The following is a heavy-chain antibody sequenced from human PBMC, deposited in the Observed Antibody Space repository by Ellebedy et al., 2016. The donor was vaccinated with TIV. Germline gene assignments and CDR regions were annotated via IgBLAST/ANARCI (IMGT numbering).Heavy chain of an antibody. D-gene: IGHD3-3*01. CDR2: IYDIGTT. CDR1: GASMNYNY. J-gene: IGHJ4*02. Sequence: MPSETLSLTCDVSGASMNYNYWSWVRQPPGKGLEWIGYIYDIGTTNYNPSLKSRVAISIDTSKNQFSLQLKSVTAADTAVYFCARAPRTYSFWSGYREHFDYWGRGTLVTVSS. CDR3: ARAPRTYSFWSGYREHFDY. V-gene: IGHV4-4*08.